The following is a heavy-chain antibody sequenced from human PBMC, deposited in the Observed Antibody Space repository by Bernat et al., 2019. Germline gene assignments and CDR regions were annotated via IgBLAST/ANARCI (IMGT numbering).Heavy chain of an antibody. J-gene: IGHJ4*02. CDR1: GFTFSSYG. D-gene: IGHD1-26*01. V-gene: IGHV3-30*18. CDR3: AKSGALFWILVGAPFDY. Sequence: QVQLVESGGGVVQPGRSLRLSCAASGFTFSSYGMHWVRQAPGKGLEWVAVISYDGSNKYYADSVKGRFTISRDNSKNTLYPQMNSLRAEVTAVYYCAKSGALFWILVGAPFDYWGQGTLVTVSS. CDR2: ISYDGSNK.